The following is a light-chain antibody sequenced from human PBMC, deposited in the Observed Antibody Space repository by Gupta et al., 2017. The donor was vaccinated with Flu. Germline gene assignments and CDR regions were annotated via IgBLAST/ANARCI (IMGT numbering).Light chain of an antibody. Sequence: QSALTQPPSASGSPGQSVPISCTGTSSDVGGYNYVSWYQQHPGKAPKLMIYEVSKRPSGVPDRFSGSKSGNTASLTVSGLQAEDEADYYCSSYAGSNNPNYVFGTGTKVTVL. CDR3: SSYAGSNNPNYV. J-gene: IGLJ1*01. CDR1: SSDVGGYNY. V-gene: IGLV2-8*01. CDR2: EVS.